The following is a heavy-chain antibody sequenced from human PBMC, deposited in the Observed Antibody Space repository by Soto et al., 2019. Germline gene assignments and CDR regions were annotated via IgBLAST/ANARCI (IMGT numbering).Heavy chain of an antibody. CDR3: ARGPGINWFDP. V-gene: IGHV3-13*01. CDR1: GFTFSSYD. D-gene: IGHD1-1*01. Sequence: EVQLVESGGGLVQPGGSLRLSCAASGFTFSSYDMHWVRQATGKGLEWVSAIGTAGDTYYPGSVKGRFTISRENAKNSLYLQINSLRAEDTAVYYCARGPGINWFDPWGQGTLVTVSS. J-gene: IGHJ5*02. CDR2: IGTAGDT.